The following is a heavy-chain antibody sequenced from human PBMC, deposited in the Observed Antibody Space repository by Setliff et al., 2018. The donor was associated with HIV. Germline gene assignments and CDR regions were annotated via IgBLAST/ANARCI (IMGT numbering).Heavy chain of an antibody. CDR1: GDSIGDYY. Sequence: SETLSLTCTVSGDSIGDYYWNWIRQPAGKGLEWSGRVYASAYSNYNPSLKSRVTMSVDTSQNQFSLKLRSVSAADTAVYYCARDWVTRSNYYGSGSPWYFDFWGRGILVTVSS. CDR2: VYASAYS. CDR3: ARDWVTRSNYYGSGSPWYFDF. D-gene: IGHD3-10*01. J-gene: IGHJ2*01. V-gene: IGHV4-4*07.